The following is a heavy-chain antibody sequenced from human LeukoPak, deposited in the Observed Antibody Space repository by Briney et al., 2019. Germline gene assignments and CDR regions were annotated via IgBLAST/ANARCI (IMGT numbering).Heavy chain of an antibody. J-gene: IGHJ4*02. CDR2: IYPGDSDT. CDR1: GYSFINYW. CDR3: ARLAYGLSGYFDY. D-gene: IGHD3-16*01. Sequence: GESLKISCKGSGYSFINYWIGWVRQMPGRGLDWLGIIYPGDSDTRYSPSFQGQVTISADKSISTAYLQWSSLKASDTAMFYCARLAYGLSGYFDYWGQGTLVTVSS. V-gene: IGHV5-51*01.